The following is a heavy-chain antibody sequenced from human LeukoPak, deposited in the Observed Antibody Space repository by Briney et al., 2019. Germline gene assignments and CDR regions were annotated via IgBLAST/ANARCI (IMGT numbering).Heavy chain of an antibody. CDR3: ARDSGTYLGFDY. V-gene: IGHV3-48*04. J-gene: IGHJ4*02. Sequence: GGSLRLSCAVSGFTFSTYSMNWVRQAPGQGLEWVSYIGGSSSTIKYADSVKGRFTVSRDNAKNSLYLQMNSLRAEDTAVFYCARDSGTYLGFDYWGQGTLVTVSS. CDR1: GFTFSTYS. D-gene: IGHD1-26*01. CDR2: IGGSSSTI.